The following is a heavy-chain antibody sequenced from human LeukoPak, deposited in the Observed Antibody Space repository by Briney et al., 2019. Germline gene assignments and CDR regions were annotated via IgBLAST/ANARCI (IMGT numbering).Heavy chain of an antibody. V-gene: IGHV4-34*01. CDR3: ARSGLYCSGGSCYPSRYFQH. Sequence: PSETLSLTCAVYGGSFSGYYWSWIRQPPGKGLEWIGEINHSGSTNYNPSLKSRVTISVDTSKNQFSLKLSSVTAADTAVYYCARSGLYCSGGSCYPSRYFQHWGQGTLVTVSS. J-gene: IGHJ1*01. CDR2: INHSGST. D-gene: IGHD2-15*01. CDR1: GGSFSGYY.